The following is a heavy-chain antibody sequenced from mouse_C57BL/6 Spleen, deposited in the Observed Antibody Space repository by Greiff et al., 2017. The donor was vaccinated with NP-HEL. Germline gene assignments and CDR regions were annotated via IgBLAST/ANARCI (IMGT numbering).Heavy chain of an antibody. CDR2: IAPEPGGT. CDR1: GYTFPDYD. Sequence: QVQLQQSGAELVRPGASVTLSCKASGYTFPDYDMHWVQQTPVPGLDWIGAIAPEPGGTDYNQKFNGKAILTADKSSSTAYMELRSLTSEDSAVYYCTRFITVYFDGWGTGTTVTVSS. J-gene: IGHJ1*03. V-gene: IGHV1-15*01. D-gene: IGHD1-1*01. CDR3: TRFITVYFDG.